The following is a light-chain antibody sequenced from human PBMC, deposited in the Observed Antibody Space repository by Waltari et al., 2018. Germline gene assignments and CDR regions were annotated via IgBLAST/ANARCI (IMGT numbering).Light chain of an antibody. CDR2: WAS. CDR3: HQYYNTPYS. Sequence: DIVMTQSPDSLAVYLGERATINGTSTRTVLYDSNNKNYLAWYQQKPGQPPNLLIYWASTRKSGVPDRFSGSGSGTDFTLTISTLQAEDVAVYYCHQYYNTPYSYGQGTKLEIK. CDR1: RTVLYDSNNKNY. V-gene: IGKV4-1*01. J-gene: IGKJ2*03.